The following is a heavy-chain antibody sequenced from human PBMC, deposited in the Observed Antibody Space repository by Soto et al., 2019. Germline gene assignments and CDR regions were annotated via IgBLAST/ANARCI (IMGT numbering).Heavy chain of an antibody. CDR1: GYRLTNYL. V-gene: IGHV5-51*01. J-gene: IGHJ5*02. D-gene: IGHD6-6*01. Sequence: PGESLKISCKGSGYRLTNYLIGWVRQMPGKGPGWMGIIYPGDSDIRYSPTFQGQVTIAADKSISTAYLQWSSLTASDTAIYYCARQGSIANRRNWLDPWGQGTPVTVSS. CDR3: ARQGSIANRRNWLDP. CDR2: IYPGDSDI.